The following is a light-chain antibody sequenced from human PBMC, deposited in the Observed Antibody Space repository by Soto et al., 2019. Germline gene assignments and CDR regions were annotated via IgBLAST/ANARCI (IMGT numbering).Light chain of an antibody. CDR3: QQYNNWPPFT. CDR2: GAS. V-gene: IGKV3-15*01. Sequence: EIVMTQSPATLSVSPGERATLSCRASQSVSSNLAWYQQKPGQAPRLLIYGASTSATGIPARFSGSGSGTELTLTISSLQSEDFAVYYCQQYNNWPPFTFGPGTKVDIK. J-gene: IGKJ3*01. CDR1: QSVSSN.